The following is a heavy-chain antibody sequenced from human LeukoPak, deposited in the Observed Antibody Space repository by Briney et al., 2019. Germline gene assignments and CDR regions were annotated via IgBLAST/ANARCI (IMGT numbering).Heavy chain of an antibody. CDR1: GYSFTSYW. CDR3: ARLGYDSSGYLAPEYYGMDV. CDR2: IYPGDSDT. Sequence: GGSLKISLKGSGYSFTSYWIGWVRQMPGKGLEWMGIIYPGDSDTIYSPSFQGQVTISADKSISPAYLQWSSLKASDTAMYYCARLGYDSSGYLAPEYYGMDVWGQGTTVTVSS. J-gene: IGHJ6*02. V-gene: IGHV5-51*01. D-gene: IGHD3-22*01.